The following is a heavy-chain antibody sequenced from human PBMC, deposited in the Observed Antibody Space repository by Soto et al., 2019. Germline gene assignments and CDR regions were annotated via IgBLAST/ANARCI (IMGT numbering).Heavy chain of an antibody. D-gene: IGHD5-18*01. CDR2: INWNSGGI. J-gene: IGHJ4*02. CDR3: AKDNGGYSRAGYVDY. Sequence: EVQLVESGGDLVQPGRSLRLSCAASGFTFDDYAMHWVRQAPGKGLEWVSGINWNSGGIGYADSVKGRFTISRDNAKNSLYLQMNSLRTEDTALYYCAKDNGGYSRAGYVDYWGQGTLVNVSS. CDR1: GFTFDDYA. V-gene: IGHV3-9*01.